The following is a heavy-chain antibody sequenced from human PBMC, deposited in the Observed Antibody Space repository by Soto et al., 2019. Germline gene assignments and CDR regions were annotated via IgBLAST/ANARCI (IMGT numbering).Heavy chain of an antibody. J-gene: IGHJ4*02. CDR1: GYTFAMYS. V-gene: IGHV1-18*01. CDR3: ARGGSGHWDS. Sequence: QVQLVQSGLEVKKPGASVKVSCKASGYTFAMYSIGWVRQAPGQGLQWMGWISSYNGNTNYAQSLQGRVTMTRDTSTSTVYMELRSLRSDDTAVYYCARGGSGHWDSWGQGTLVTVSS. CDR2: ISSYNGNT. D-gene: IGHD2-15*01.